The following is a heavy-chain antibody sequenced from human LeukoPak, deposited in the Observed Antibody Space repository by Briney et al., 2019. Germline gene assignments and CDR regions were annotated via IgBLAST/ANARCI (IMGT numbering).Heavy chain of an antibody. J-gene: IGHJ4*02. CDR1: GFTFIDYW. Sequence: GGSLRLSCTASGFTFIDYWIYWIRQAPGKGLERVATIKQDGGEKYYGDSVKGRFTISRDNAKNSLYLQMNSLRAEDTALYFCARKAQYNGHYPLDYWGQGTLVTVSS. D-gene: IGHD1-7*01. CDR3: ARKAQYNGHYPLDY. CDR2: IKQDGGEK. V-gene: IGHV3-7*03.